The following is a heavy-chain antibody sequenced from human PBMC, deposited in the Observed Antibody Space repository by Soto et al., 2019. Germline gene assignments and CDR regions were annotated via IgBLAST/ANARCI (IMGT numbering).Heavy chain of an antibody. CDR1: GGSISSSSHY. J-gene: IGHJ6*02. V-gene: IGHV4-39*01. D-gene: IGHD2-2*01. Sequence: PSETLSLTCTVSGGSISSSSHYWGWVRQPPGKGLEWIASIKYSGNTYYNPSLKSRVTISVDTSENQLYLKLSSVTAADTAVYYCARLHGYCISSSCHGHYAMDVWGQGTTVTVSS. CDR2: IKYSGNT. CDR3: ARLHGYCISSSCHGHYAMDV.